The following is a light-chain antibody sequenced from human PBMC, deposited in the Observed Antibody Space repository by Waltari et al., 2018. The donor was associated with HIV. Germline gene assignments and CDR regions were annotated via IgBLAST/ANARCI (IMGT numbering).Light chain of an antibody. CDR3: AAWDDSLNSYV. CDR1: IPNIGSKT. CDR2: RVV. J-gene: IGLJ1*01. V-gene: IGLV1-44*01. Sequence: QSVLTQSPSASGTPGQRVIISCSGTIPNIGSKTVKWYRQLPGTAPKLLIYRVVKRPSGVPDRFSGSKSGTSASLAISGLQSEDEADYYCAAWDDSLNSYVFGPGTKVTVL.